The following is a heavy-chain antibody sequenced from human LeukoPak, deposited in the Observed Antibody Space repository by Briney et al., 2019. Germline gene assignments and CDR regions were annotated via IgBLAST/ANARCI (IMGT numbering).Heavy chain of an antibody. CDR2: FSGNT. D-gene: IGHD4-11*01. CDR1: GYSIDTNFC. J-gene: IGHJ4*02. CDR3: VRGSYSDYGVNH. Sequence: SETLSLTCIVSGYSIDTNFCWGWIRQPPGKGLEWVGTFSGNTHYNPSLKSRVTISVDKSKNQFSLQLNSVTVADAAVYYCVRGSYSDYGVNHWGQGTLVTVSS. V-gene: IGHV4-38-2*02.